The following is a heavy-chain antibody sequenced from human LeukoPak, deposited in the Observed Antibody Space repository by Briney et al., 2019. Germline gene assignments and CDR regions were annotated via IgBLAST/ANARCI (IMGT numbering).Heavy chain of an antibody. CDR3: ARSYGGNSYDY. J-gene: IGHJ4*02. CDR1: GYTFTNYA. V-gene: IGHV1-3*04. Sequence: ASVKVSCKASGYTFTNYALHWVRQAPGQRLEWMGWINTGNGNTKYSQKFQGRVTITRDTSASTAYMELSSLRSEDTAVYYCARSYGGNSYDYWGQGTLVTVSS. CDR2: INTGNGNT. D-gene: IGHD4-23*01.